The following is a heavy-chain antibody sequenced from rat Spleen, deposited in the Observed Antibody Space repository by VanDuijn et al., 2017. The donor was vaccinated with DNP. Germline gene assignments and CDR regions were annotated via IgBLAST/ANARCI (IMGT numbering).Heavy chain of an antibody. V-gene: IGHV2S8*01. CDR3: AAGLVY. CDR2: ISSRGNT. Sequence: QVQLKESGPGVVQPSQTLSLTCTVSALSLTDNGVHWVRQTPGKVLEWIAAISSRGNTYYNSLLESRLSISRDTSKSQVFLKMNSLHTADSAIYYCAAGLVYWGQGVLVSVSS. CDR1: ALSLTDNG. J-gene: IGHJ2*01.